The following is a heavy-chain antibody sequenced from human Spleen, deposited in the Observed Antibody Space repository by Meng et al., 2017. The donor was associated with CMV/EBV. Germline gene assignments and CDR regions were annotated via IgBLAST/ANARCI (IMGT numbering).Heavy chain of an antibody. CDR3: ARGGDCSSTSCWSYYGMDV. J-gene: IGHJ6*02. Sequence: GESLKISCAASGFTFSSFAMHWVRQAPGKGLEWVAVISNDGNNKYYADSAKGRFTISRDNSKNTLYLQMNSLRFEDTAVYYCARGGDCSSTSCWSYYGMDVWGQGTTVTVSS. CDR2: ISNDGNNK. V-gene: IGHV3-30*04. D-gene: IGHD2-2*01. CDR1: GFTFSSFA.